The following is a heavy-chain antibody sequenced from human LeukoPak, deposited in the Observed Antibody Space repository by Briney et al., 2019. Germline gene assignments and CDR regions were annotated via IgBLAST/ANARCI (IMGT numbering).Heavy chain of an antibody. D-gene: IGHD4-17*01. J-gene: IGHJ4*02. V-gene: IGHV3-30*18. CDR3: AKDPDYGDYDPFDY. Sequence: GGSLRLSCEASGFTFSNNWMGWVRQAPGKGLEWVAVISYDGSNKYYADSVKGRFTISRDSSKNTLYLQMNSLRAEDTAVYYCAKDPDYGDYDPFDYWGQGTLVTVSS. CDR1: GFTFSNNW. CDR2: ISYDGSNK.